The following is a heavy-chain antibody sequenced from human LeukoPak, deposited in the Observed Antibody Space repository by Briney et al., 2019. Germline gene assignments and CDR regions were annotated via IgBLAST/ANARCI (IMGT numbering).Heavy chain of an antibody. CDR2: IYHSGST. CDR3: ARVATTTSPPQRPFDY. D-gene: IGHD5-12*01. J-gene: IGHJ4*02. V-gene: IGHV4-38-2*01. CDR1: GYSISSGYC. Sequence: SETLSLTCAVSGYSISSGYCWGWIRPPPGKGLEWIGSIYHSGSTYYNPSLKSRVTISVDTSKNQFSLKLSSVTAADTALYYCARVATTTSPPQRPFDYWGQGTLVTVSS.